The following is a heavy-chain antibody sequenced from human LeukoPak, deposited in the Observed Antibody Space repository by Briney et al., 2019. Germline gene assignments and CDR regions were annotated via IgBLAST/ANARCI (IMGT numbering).Heavy chain of an antibody. CDR1: GFTFNTYA. CDR2: ISSSSSYI. Sequence: PGGSLRLSCAASGFTFNTYAMSWVRQAPGKGLEWVSAISSSSSYIYYADSVKGRFTISRDAAKNTLFVQMNSLRGDDTAVYYCVREIVGLGTWWFDAWGQGALVTVSS. CDR3: VREIVGLGTWWFDA. J-gene: IGHJ5*02. V-gene: IGHV3-21*01. D-gene: IGHD1-26*01.